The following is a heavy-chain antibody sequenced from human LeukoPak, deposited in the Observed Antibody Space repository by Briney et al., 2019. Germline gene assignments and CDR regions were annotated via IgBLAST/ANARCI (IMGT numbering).Heavy chain of an antibody. CDR3: PRARYSSSPFAD. J-gene: IGHJ4*02. CDR2: IYDSGST. Sequence: SETLSLTCTVSGGPISSYYWSWIRQPPGKGLDWIGYIYDSGSTNYKPSLKSRVTTSVATCKNQCSPKLRSVTAADTALYSCPRARYSSSPFADGGQPTLVTV. CDR1: GGPISSYY. D-gene: IGHD6-19*01. V-gene: IGHV4-59*01.